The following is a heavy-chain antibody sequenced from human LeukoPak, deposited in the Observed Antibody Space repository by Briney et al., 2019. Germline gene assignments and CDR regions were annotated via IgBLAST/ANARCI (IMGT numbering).Heavy chain of an antibody. J-gene: IGHJ4*02. CDR3: ARDHGFLEWLALDY. CDR2: INPNSGGT. D-gene: IGHD3-3*01. Sequence: ASVKVSCKASGYTFTGYYMHWVRQAPGQGLEWMGWINPNSGGTNYAQKFQGRVTMTRDTSISTAYMRLSRLRSDDTAEYYCARDHGFLEWLALDYWGQGTLVTVSS. V-gene: IGHV1-2*02. CDR1: GYTFTGYY.